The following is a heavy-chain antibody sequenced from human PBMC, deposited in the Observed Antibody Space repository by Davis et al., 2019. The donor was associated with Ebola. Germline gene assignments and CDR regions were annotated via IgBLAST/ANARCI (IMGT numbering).Heavy chain of an antibody. CDR2: ISAYNGNT. J-gene: IGHJ6*04. CDR3: ARDGYNPLGPGYSYYGMDV. CDR1: GYTFTSYG. D-gene: IGHD5-24*01. Sequence: AASVKVSCKASGYTFTSYGISWVRQAPGQGLEWMGWISAYNGNTNYAQKLQGRVTMTTDTSTSTAYMELRSLRSDDTAVYYCARDGYNPLGPGYSYYGMDVWGKGTTVTVSS. V-gene: IGHV1-18*01.